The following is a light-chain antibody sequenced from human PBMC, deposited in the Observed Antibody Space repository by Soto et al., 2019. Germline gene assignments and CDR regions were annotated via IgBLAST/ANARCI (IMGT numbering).Light chain of an antibody. J-gene: IGKJ4*01. CDR3: PQYNAYPLT. CDR1: QSLITW. V-gene: IGKV1-5*03. CDR2: KAS. Sequence: DIQMTQSPTTLSASVGDRVTITCRASQSLITWLAWYQQKPGKAPKLLIHKASSLGSGVPSRFSGSGSGTEFTLTISSLQPDDFATYYCPQYNAYPLTFGGGTKVEIK.